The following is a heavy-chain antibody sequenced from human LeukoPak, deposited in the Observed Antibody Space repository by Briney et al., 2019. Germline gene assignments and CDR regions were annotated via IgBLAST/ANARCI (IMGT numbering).Heavy chain of an antibody. CDR1: GFTFDDYA. Sequence: GGPLRLSCAASGFTFDDYAMHWVRQAPGKGLEWVSGISWNSGSIGYADSVKGRFTISRDNAKNSLYLQMNSLRAEDTALYYCAKDNYYGSGSYPGLYYGMDVWGQGTTVTVSS. CDR2: ISWNSGSI. D-gene: IGHD3-10*01. V-gene: IGHV3-9*01. CDR3: AKDNYYGSGSYPGLYYGMDV. J-gene: IGHJ6*02.